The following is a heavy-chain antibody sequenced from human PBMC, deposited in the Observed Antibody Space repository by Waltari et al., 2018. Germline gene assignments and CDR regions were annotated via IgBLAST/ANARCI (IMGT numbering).Heavy chain of an antibody. Sequence: EVQLVESGGTLVQPGGSLRLSCAASGFTFSTYWMNWVRQAPGKGLEWVADIRQDGNQKSYVDSGKGRFTISRDNAESSLYLQMNSLRAEDTAVYYCAREGKLLGAFDIWGQGTMVTVSS. J-gene: IGHJ3*02. CDR2: IRQDGNQK. CDR3: AREGKLLGAFDI. D-gene: IGHD1-26*01. CDR1: GFTFSTYW. V-gene: IGHV3-7*01.